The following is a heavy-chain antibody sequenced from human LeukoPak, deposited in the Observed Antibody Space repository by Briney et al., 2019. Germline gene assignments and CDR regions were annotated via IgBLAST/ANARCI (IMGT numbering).Heavy chain of an antibody. D-gene: IGHD2-21*02. CDR1: GYTFTSYA. CDR2: INAGNGNT. J-gene: IGHJ3*02. V-gene: IGHV1-3*01. CDR3: ARDIVVVTANGREDDAFDI. Sequence: ASVKVSCKASGYTFTSYAMHWVRQAPGQRLGWMGWINAGNGNTKYSQKFQGRVTITRDTSASTAYMELSSLRSEDTAVYYCARDIVVVTANGREDDAFDIWGQGTMVTVSS.